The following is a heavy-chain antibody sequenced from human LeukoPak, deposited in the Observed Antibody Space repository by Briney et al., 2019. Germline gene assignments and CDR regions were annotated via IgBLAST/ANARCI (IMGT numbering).Heavy chain of an antibody. D-gene: IGHD3-22*01. V-gene: IGHV1-18*01. CDR2: ISAYNGNT. Sequence: ASVKASCKASGYTFTSYGISWVRQAPGQGLEWMGWISAYNGNTNYAQKLQGRVTMTTDTSTSTAYMELRSLRSDDTAVYYCARVTSYYYDSSGYYGNWFDPWGQGTLVTVSS. J-gene: IGHJ5*02. CDR3: ARVTSYYYDSSGYYGNWFDP. CDR1: GYTFTSYG.